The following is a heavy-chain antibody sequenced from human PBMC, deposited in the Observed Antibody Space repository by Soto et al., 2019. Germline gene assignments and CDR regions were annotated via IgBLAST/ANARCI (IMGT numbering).Heavy chain of an antibody. V-gene: IGHV4-59*12. J-gene: IGHJ4*02. CDR1: GGSISSYY. CDR2: IYYSGST. Sequence: PSETLSLTCTVSGGSISSYYWSWIRQPPGKGLEWIGYIYYSGSTYYNPSLKSRVTISVDTSKNQFSLKLSSVTAADTAVYYCARENFWSGYNDYWGQGTLVTVSS. D-gene: IGHD3-3*01. CDR3: ARENFWSGYNDY.